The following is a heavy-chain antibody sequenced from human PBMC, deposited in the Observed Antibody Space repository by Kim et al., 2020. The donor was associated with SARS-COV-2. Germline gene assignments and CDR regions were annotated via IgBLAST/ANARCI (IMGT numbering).Heavy chain of an antibody. J-gene: IGHJ6*02. V-gene: IGHV3-53*01. CDR3: ARIRAAKVGFDYFYAMDV. CDR1: DFSVSNYY. D-gene: IGHD1-26*01. CDR2: IYSGGST. Sequence: GGSLRLSCVASDFSVSNYYMTWVRQTPGKGPEWVAIIYSGGSTYYADAVKGRFTVSRDTAKNTVVLQMDNLRVEDTAVFYCARIRAAKVGFDYFYAMDVWGQGTTVIVSS.